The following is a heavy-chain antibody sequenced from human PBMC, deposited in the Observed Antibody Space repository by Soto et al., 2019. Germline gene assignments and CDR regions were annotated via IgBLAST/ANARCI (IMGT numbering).Heavy chain of an antibody. D-gene: IGHD2-2*01. CDR2: ISSGSSTI. CDR3: TRSAYMDV. Sequence: VGSLRLSCAASGFTFSSYSMNWVRQAPGKGLEWVSYISSGSSTIYYADSVKGRFTISRDNAKNSLYLQMDSLRAEDTAVYYATRSAYMDVWGTGTTVTVS. J-gene: IGHJ6*03. CDR1: GFTFSSYS. V-gene: IGHV3-48*01.